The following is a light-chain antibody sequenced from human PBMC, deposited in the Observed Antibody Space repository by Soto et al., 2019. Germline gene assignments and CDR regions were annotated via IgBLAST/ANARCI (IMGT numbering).Light chain of an antibody. CDR3: QQYGSSPWT. CDR1: QSVSTYY. V-gene: IGKV3-20*01. CDR2: GAS. J-gene: IGKJ1*01. Sequence: EIVLTQSPGTLSLSPGERATLSCRASQSVSTYYLAWYQQKPGQAPRLLIYGASSRATGIPDRFSGSGSGTDFTLTISRLEPEDFALYYCQQYGSSPWTFGQGTKVEI.